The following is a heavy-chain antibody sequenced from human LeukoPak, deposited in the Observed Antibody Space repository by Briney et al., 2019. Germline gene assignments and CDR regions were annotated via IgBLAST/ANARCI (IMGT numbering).Heavy chain of an antibody. V-gene: IGHV3-74*01. J-gene: IGHJ4*02. CDR3: ARDPSGWHSMDY. D-gene: IGHD6-19*01. CDR1: EFSFSSYW. Sequence: GGSLRLSCAASEFSFSSYWMHWVRQAPGKGLVWVSRISPDGSSASYADSVRGRFTISRDNAKNTLYLQMNSLRAEETAVYYRARDPSGWHSMDYWGQGTLVTVSS. CDR2: ISPDGSSA.